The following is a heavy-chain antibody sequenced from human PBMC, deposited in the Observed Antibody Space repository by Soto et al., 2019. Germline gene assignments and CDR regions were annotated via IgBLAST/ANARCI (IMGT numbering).Heavy chain of an antibody. J-gene: IGHJ4*02. CDR2: SIPIFGTA. D-gene: IGHD2-15*01. V-gene: IGHV1-69*01. CDR3: AANLGYCSGGRCPHIDY. Sequence: QVQLVQSGAEVKKPGSSVKVSCKASGGTFSSYAISWVRQAPGQGLEWMGGSIPIFGTANYAQKFQCRVTITADEATSTAYMELSSLRSEDTAVYYCAANLGYCSGGRCPHIDYWGQGTLVTVSS. CDR1: GGTFSSYA.